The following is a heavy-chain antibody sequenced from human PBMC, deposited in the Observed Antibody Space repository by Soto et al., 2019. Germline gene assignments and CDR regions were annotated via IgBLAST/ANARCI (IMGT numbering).Heavy chain of an antibody. CDR3: ARDRRYGSGSKKTNVFDY. V-gene: IGHV3-21*01. J-gene: IGHJ4*02. Sequence: GGSLRLSCAASGFTFSSYSMNWVRQAPGKELEWVSSISSSSSYIYYADSVKGRFTISRDNAKNSLYLQMNSLGAEDTAVYYCARDRRYGSGSKKTNVFDYWGQGTLVTVSS. CDR1: GFTFSSYS. CDR2: ISSSSSYI. D-gene: IGHD3-10*01.